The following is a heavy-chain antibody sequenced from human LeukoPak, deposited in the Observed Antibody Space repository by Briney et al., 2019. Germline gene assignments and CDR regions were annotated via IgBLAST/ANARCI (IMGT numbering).Heavy chain of an antibody. J-gene: IGHJ4*02. Sequence: PGGSLRLSCATSGFSFSNYWMSWVRQAPGKGLEWVANINRDESEIHYLDSVKGRFTISRDNANNSLYLHMNSLRAEDTAVYYCAKDFTKYNWNFIFDYWGQGTLVSVSS. CDR1: GFSFSNYW. D-gene: IGHD1-7*01. CDR3: AKDFTKYNWNFIFDY. V-gene: IGHV3-7*03. CDR2: INRDESEI.